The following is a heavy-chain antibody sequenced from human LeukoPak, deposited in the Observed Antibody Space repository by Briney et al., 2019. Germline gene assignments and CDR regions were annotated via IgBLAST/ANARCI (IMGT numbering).Heavy chain of an antibody. CDR2: IITILGIA. Sequence: GASVKVSCKASGGTFSSYTISWVRQAPGQGLEWMGRIITILGIANYAQKFQGRVTITADKSTSTAYMELSSLRSEDTAVYYCARDMSGSSHDAFDIWGQGTMVTVSS. CDR3: ARDMSGSSHDAFDI. J-gene: IGHJ3*02. CDR1: GGTFSSYT. V-gene: IGHV1-69*04. D-gene: IGHD1-26*01.